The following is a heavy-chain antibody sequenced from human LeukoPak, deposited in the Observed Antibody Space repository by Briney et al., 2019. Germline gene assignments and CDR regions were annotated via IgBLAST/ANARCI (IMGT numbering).Heavy chain of an antibody. CDR1: GFTFSSYA. Sequence: GGSLRLPCAASGFTFSSYAMSWVRQAPGKGLGWVSAISGSGGSTYYADSVKGRFTISRDNAKNSLYLQMNSLRAEDTAVYYCARELRYFDWLFDYWGQGTLVTVSS. D-gene: IGHD3-9*01. CDR3: ARELRYFDWLFDY. J-gene: IGHJ4*02. V-gene: IGHV3-23*01. CDR2: ISGSGGST.